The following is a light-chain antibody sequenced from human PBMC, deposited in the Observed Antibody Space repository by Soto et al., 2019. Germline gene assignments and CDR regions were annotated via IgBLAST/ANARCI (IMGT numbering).Light chain of an antibody. V-gene: IGKV1-5*03. CDR2: KAS. J-gene: IGKJ2*01. Sequence: DIQMTQSPSTLSASVGDRVTITCRASQSISSWLAWYQQKPGKAPKLLIYKASSLESGVPSRFSGSESGTEFTLTISSLQPVDFATYYCQQCNSFPYTFGQGTKLEIK. CDR1: QSISSW. CDR3: QQCNSFPYT.